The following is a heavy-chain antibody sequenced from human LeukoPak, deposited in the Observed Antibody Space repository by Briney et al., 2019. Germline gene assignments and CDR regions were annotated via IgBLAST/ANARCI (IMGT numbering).Heavy chain of an antibody. J-gene: IGHJ4*02. D-gene: IGHD7-27*01. Sequence: GGPLRLSCAASGFTFSSYTMSWVRQAPGKGLEWVSTITTSDGNTYYADSVKGRFTVSRDDSKNTLFLQMNSLRAEDTAVYYCAKDGGLWVSAHWGDSWGRGTLVTVSS. CDR2: ITTSDGNT. CDR1: GFTFSSYT. CDR3: AKDGGLWVSAHWGDS. V-gene: IGHV3-23*01.